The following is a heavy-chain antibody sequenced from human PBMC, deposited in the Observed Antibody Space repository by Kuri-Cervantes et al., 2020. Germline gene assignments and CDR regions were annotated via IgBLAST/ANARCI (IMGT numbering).Heavy chain of an antibody. CDR1: GGSISSYY. Sequence: SETLSLTCTVSGGSISSYYWSWIRQPPGKGLEWIGEINHSGSTNYNPSLKNRVTISVDTSKNQFSLKLSSVTAADTVVYYCALESGGTNSFDYWGQGTLVTVSS. D-gene: IGHD2-15*01. J-gene: IGHJ4*02. CDR3: ALESGGTNSFDY. V-gene: IGHV4-34*01. CDR2: INHSGST.